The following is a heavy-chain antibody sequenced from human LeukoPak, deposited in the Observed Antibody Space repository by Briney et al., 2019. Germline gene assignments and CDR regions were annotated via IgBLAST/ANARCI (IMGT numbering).Heavy chain of an antibody. Sequence: GGSLRLSCVASGFPLTDNYVSWVRRAPGKGLEWVSVIYSDGTTYYTDSVKGRFSISRDISKNTVYLQMSSLRGEDTAVYYCTRETRWGAPQDYWGQGTLLTVSS. CDR1: GFPLTDNY. CDR3: TRETRWGAPQDY. J-gene: IGHJ4*02. D-gene: IGHD1-26*01. V-gene: IGHV3-66*02. CDR2: IYSDGTT.